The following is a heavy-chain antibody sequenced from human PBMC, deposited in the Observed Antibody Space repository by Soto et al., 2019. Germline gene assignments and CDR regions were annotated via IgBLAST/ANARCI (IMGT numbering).Heavy chain of an antibody. J-gene: IGHJ5*02. CDR3: ASLVVVAATASLNCFDP. V-gene: IGHV3-21*01. CDR2: ISSSSSYI. Sequence: RKGLEWVSSISSSSSYIYYADSVKGRFTISRDNAKNSLYLQMNSLRAEDTAVYYCASLVVVAATASLNCFDPWGQGTLVTVSS. D-gene: IGHD2-15*01.